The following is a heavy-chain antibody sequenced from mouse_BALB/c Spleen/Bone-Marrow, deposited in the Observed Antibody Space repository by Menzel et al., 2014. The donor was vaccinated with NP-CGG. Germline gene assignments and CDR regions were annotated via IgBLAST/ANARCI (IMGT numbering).Heavy chain of an antibody. CDR1: GFNIKDTY. CDR3: ARWEYYAMDY. V-gene: IGHV14-3*02. J-gene: IGHJ4*01. CDR2: IDPANGNT. D-gene: IGHD4-1*01. Sequence: EVQLQQSGAELVKPGASVKLSCTASGFNIKDTYMHWVKQRPEQGLEWIGRIDPANGNTKYDPKFQGKATITADTSYNTAYLQLSSLTSEDTDVYYCARWEYYAMDYWGQGTSVTASS.